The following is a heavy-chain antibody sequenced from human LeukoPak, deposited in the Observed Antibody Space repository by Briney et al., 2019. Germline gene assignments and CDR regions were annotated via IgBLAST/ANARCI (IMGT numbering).Heavy chain of an antibody. CDR2: ISWNSGSI. Sequence: GGSLRLSCAASGFTFDDYAMHWVRQAPGKGLEWVSGISWNSGSIGYADSVKGRFTISRDNAKNSLYLQMNGLRAEDTALYYCAKDIARYLRITIFGVVNPGAFDIWGQGTMVTVSS. CDR3: AKDIARYLRITIFGVVNPGAFDI. CDR1: GFTFDDYA. J-gene: IGHJ3*02. V-gene: IGHV3-9*01. D-gene: IGHD3-3*01.